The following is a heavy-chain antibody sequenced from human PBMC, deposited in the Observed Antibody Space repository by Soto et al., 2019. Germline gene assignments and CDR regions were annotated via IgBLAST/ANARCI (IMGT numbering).Heavy chain of an antibody. D-gene: IGHD3-10*01. Sequence: QVQLQESGPGLVKPSQTLSLTCTVSGGSISSGGYYWSWIRQHPGKGLEWIGYIYYSGSTYYNPSLKSRVTIPVDTSKNQFSLKLSSVTAADTAVYYRARAAATMVRGNWFDPWGQGTLVTVSS. CDR1: GGSISSGGYY. J-gene: IGHJ5*02. CDR2: IYYSGST. V-gene: IGHV4-31*03. CDR3: ARAAATMVRGNWFDP.